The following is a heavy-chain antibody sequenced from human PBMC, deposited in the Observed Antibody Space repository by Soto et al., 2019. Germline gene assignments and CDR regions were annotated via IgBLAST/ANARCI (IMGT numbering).Heavy chain of an antibody. J-gene: IGHJ4*02. D-gene: IGHD2-21*01. V-gene: IGHV1-18*01. CDR3: ARGGDGYNFGAVY. CDR1: GYTFTSYG. Sequence: ASVKVSCKASGYTFTSYGISWVRQAPGQGLEWMGWISANNGNTNYAQNLQGRVTMTTDTSTNTAYMELRSLRSDGTAVYYCARGGDGYNFGAVYWGQGTPVTVSS. CDR2: ISANNGNT.